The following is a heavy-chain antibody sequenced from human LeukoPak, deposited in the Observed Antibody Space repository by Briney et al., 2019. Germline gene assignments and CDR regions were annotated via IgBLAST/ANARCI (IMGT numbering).Heavy chain of an antibody. Sequence: GGSLRLSCAASGFTFSGYWMSWVRQAPGKGLEWVANIKQDGSEKYYVDSVKGRFTISRDNAKNSLYLQMNSLRAEDTAVHYCARLGGTYYYYFDYWGQGTLVTVSS. CDR3: ARLGGTYYYYFDY. V-gene: IGHV3-7*01. CDR1: GFTFSGYW. J-gene: IGHJ4*02. D-gene: IGHD3-22*01. CDR2: IKQDGSEK.